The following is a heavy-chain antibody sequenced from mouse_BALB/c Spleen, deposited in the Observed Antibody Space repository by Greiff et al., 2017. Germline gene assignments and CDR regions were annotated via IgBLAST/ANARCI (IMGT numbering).Heavy chain of an antibody. D-gene: IGHD4-1*01. CDR1: EYEFPSHD. V-gene: IGHV5-2*01. CDR2: INSDGGST. CDR3: ARHRTGGAMDY. Sequence: EVHLVESGGGLVQPGESLKLSCESNEYEFPSHDMSWVRKTPGKRLELVAGINSDGGSTYYPDTMERRFIISRDNNKKTLYLQKSSLRSEDTALYYCARHRTGGAMDYWGQGTSVTVSS. J-gene: IGHJ4*01.